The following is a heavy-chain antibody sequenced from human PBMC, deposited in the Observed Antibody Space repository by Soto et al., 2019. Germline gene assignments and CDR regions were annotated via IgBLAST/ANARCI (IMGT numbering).Heavy chain of an antibody. CDR3: ARHCRTYYDFWSGYSFDY. D-gene: IGHD3-3*01. Sequence: SETLSLTCTVSGGSISSYYWSWIRQPPGKGLEWIGYIYYSGSTNYNPSLKSRVTISVDTSKNQFSLKLSSVTAADTAVYYCARHCRTYYDFWSGYSFDYWGQGTLVTVSS. V-gene: IGHV4-59*08. CDR2: IYYSGST. J-gene: IGHJ4*02. CDR1: GGSISSYY.